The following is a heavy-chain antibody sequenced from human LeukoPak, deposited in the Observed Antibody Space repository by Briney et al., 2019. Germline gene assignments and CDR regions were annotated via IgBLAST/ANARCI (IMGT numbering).Heavy chain of an antibody. CDR3: ARGGQTWIPPWGAFDI. D-gene: IGHD5-18*01. CDR2: IIPICGTA. CDR1: GGTFSSYA. J-gene: IGHJ3*02. V-gene: IGHV1-69*05. Sequence: SVKVSCKASGGTFSSYAISWVRQAPGQGLEWMGRIIPICGTANYAQKFQGRVTITTDEATSIAYMELSSLRAEDTAVYYCARGGQTWIPPWGAFDIWGQGTTVTVSS.